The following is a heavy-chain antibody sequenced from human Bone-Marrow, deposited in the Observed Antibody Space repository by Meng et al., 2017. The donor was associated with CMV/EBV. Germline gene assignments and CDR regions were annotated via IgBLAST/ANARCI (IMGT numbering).Heavy chain of an antibody. CDR3: ASLDTAMDNDY. Sequence: GESLKISCAASGFTFSSYGMHWVRQAPGKGLEWVAFIRYDGGNKYYADSVKGRFTISRDNAKNSLYLQMNSLRAEDTAVYYCASLDTAMDNDYWGQGTLVTVSS. D-gene: IGHD5-18*01. V-gene: IGHV3-30*02. J-gene: IGHJ4*02. CDR2: IRYDGGNK. CDR1: GFTFSSYG.